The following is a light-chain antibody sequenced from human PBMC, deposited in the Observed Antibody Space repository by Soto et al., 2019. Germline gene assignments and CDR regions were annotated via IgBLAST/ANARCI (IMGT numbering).Light chain of an antibody. J-gene: IGKJ1*01. CDR2: AAS. Sequence: DIQMTQSPSSLSASVGDRVTITCRASQRISTYLNWYQHKPGKAPKLLIYAASSLQSGVPSRFSGGGVGTDFTLTISSLQPEDFAAYYCQQSYSTPWAFGQGTKVEIK. V-gene: IGKV1-39*01. CDR3: QQSYSTPWA. CDR1: QRISTY.